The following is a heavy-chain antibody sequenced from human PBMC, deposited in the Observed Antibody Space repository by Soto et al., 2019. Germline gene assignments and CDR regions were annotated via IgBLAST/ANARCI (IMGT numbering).Heavy chain of an antibody. CDR1: GGSVSSGSYY. CDR2: IYYSGST. D-gene: IGHD5-18*01. V-gene: IGHV4-61*01. J-gene: IGHJ6*02. Sequence: QVQLQESGPGLVKPSETLSLTCTVSGGSVSSGSYYWSWIRQPPGKGLEWIGYIYYSGSTNYNPSLKSRVTISVDTSKNQFSLKLSSVTAADTAVYYCARLTVDTAMATYYYYYGMDVWGQGTTVTVSS. CDR3: ARLTVDTAMATYYYYYGMDV.